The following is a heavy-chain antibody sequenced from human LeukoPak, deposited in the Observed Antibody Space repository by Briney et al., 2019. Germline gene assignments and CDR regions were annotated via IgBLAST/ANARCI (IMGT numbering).Heavy chain of an antibody. D-gene: IGHD3-3*01. CDR1: GGSFSGYY. J-gene: IGHJ6*03. Sequence: SETLSLTCAVYGGSFSGYYWSWIRQPPGKGLEWIGEINHSGSTNYNPSLKSRVTISVDTSKNQFSLKLSSVTAADTAVYYCVRKPGDYDFWSGYTHYYYYYMDVWGKGTTVTVSS. CDR2: INHSGST. V-gene: IGHV4-34*01. CDR3: VRKPGDYDFWSGYTHYYYYYMDV.